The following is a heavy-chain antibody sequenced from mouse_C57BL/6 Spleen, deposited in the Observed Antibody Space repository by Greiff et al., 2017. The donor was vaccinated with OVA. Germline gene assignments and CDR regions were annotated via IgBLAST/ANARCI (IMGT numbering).Heavy chain of an antibody. CDR1: GYAFSSSW. CDR2: IYPGDGDT. V-gene: IGHV1-82*01. Sequence: SGPELVKPGASVKISCKASGYAFSSSWMNWVKQRPGKGLEWIGRIYPGDGDTNYNGKFKGKATLTADKSSSTAYMQLSSLTSEDSAVDFCAKEGLGSFDYWGQGTTLTVSS. CDR3: AKEGLGSFDY. D-gene: IGHD3-3*01. J-gene: IGHJ2*01.